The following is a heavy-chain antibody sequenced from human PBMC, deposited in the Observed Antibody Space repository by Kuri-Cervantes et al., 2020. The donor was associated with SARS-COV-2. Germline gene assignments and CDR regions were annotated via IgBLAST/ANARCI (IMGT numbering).Heavy chain of an antibody. Sequence: ASVKVSCKASGYTFTSYGISWVRQAPGQGLEWMGWISAYNGNTNYAQKLQGRVTMTTDTSTSTAYMELSSLRSEDTAVYYCARAPRHYDFWSGYYHDAFEIWGQGTMVTVSS. CDR3: ARAPRHYDFWSGYYHDAFEI. J-gene: IGHJ3*02. CDR2: ISAYNGNT. V-gene: IGHV1-18*01. D-gene: IGHD3-3*01. CDR1: GYTFTSYG.